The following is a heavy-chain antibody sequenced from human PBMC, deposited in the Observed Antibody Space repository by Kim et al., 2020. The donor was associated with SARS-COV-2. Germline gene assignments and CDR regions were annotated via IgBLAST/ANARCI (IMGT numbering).Heavy chain of an antibody. CDR2: IYYSGST. J-gene: IGHJ4*02. Sequence: SETLSLTCTVSGGSISSGGYYWSWIRQHPGKGLEWIGYIYYSGSTYYNPSLKSRVTISVDTSKNQFSLKLSSVTAADTAVYYCARDQGSSWYRGGSREYYFDYWGQGTLVTVSS. CDR3: ARDQGSSWYRGGSREYYFDY. D-gene: IGHD6-13*01. V-gene: IGHV4-31*03. CDR1: GGSISSGGYY.